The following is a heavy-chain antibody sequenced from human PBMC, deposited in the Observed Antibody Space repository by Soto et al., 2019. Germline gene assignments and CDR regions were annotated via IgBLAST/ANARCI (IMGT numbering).Heavy chain of an antibody. CDR3: ARPPVIDIVVPPDY. CDR1: GYTFSTYA. J-gene: IGHJ4*02. CDR2: ISYDGSNK. V-gene: IGHV3-30*04. Sequence: QVQLVQSGAEVKKPGASVKVSCEASGYTFSTYAMHWVRQAPGKGLEWVAVISYDGSNKHYADSVKGRFTISRDNSKNTLYLQMNSLRAEDTAVYYCARPPVIDIVVPPDYWGQGTLVTVSS. D-gene: IGHD2-15*01.